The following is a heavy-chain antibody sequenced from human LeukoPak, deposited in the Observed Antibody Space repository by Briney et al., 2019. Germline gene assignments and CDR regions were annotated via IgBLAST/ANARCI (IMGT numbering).Heavy chain of an antibody. D-gene: IGHD2-15*01. Sequence: SQTLSLTCAISGDSVSSSSVAWNWIRQSPSRGLEWLGRTYYRSNWGNNYAVSMRSRITIDPDTSKNQFSLQLGSVTPEDTAVYYCARSRGGNEAFDVWGQGTMVTVSS. CDR2: TYYRSNWGN. CDR1: GDSVSSSSVA. CDR3: ARSRGGNEAFDV. J-gene: IGHJ3*01. V-gene: IGHV6-1*01.